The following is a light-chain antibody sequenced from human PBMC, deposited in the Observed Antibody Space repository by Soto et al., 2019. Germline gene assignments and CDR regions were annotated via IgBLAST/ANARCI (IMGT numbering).Light chain of an antibody. Sequence: DIQMTQSPSSLSASVGDRVTITCRASQSISSYLNWYQQKPGKAPKLLIYAASSLQSGVPSRFSGSGSGTDFTLTISSLQPDDFATYYCQQSFYVPYTFGPGTRLEIK. CDR2: AAS. CDR3: QQSFYVPYT. CDR1: QSISSY. J-gene: IGKJ5*01. V-gene: IGKV1-39*01.